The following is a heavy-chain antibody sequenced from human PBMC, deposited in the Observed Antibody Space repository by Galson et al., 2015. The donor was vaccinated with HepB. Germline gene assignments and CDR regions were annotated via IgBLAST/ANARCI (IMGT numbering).Heavy chain of an antibody. J-gene: IGHJ5*02. CDR1: EYNFASYW. D-gene: IGHD3-10*01. V-gene: IGHV5-10-1*01. CDR3: ARHGDFLNWFDP. Sequence: QSGAEVKQPGESLRISCKGSEYNFASYWISWVRQMPGKGLEWMAMIDPKNSYTHYSPSFQGHVTLSVDKSITTAYLQLSSLKASDTAIYYCARHGDFLNWFDPWGQGTLVTVPS. CDR2: IDPKNSYT.